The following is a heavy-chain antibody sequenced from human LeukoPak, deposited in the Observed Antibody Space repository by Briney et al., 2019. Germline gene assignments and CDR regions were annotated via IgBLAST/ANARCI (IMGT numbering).Heavy chain of an antibody. Sequence: ASVKVSCKASGYTFTGYYMHWLRQAPGQGLEWMGWVNPNSGGTDSAQKFQGRVTMTRDTSISTAYMELSRLTSDDTAVYYCARGPSTGAFDIWGQGTMVTVSS. CDR1: GYTFTGYY. CDR2: VNPNSGGT. CDR3: ARGPSTGAFDI. V-gene: IGHV1-2*02. J-gene: IGHJ3*02.